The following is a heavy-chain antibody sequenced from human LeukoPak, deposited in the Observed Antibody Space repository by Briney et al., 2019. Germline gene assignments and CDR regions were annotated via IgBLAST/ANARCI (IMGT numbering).Heavy chain of an antibody. CDR1: GGSISSGGYS. Sequence: SETLSLTCAVSGGSISSGGYSWSWIRQPPGKGLEWIGYIYHSGSTYYNPSLKSRVTISVDRSKDQFSLKLSSVTAADTAVYYCAYGSGLFLDYWGQGTLVTVSS. D-gene: IGHD3-10*01. J-gene: IGHJ4*02. V-gene: IGHV4-30-2*01. CDR2: IYHSGST. CDR3: AYGSGLFLDY.